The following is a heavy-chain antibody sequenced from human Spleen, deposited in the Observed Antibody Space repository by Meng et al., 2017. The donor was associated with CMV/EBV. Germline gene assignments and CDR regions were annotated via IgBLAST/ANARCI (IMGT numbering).Heavy chain of an antibody. J-gene: IGHJ4*02. V-gene: IGHV3-30*04. Sequence: ASGFAFTRYSMHGVRQATGKGLEWLAIISFDGTNIYYADSVRGRCTLSRDNSKNTVFLQMTNLRADDTAVYYCARVDTAYDLPFDYWGQGTLVTVSS. D-gene: IGHD3-3*01. CDR1: GFAFTRYS. CDR3: ARVDTAYDLPFDY. CDR2: ISFDGTNI.